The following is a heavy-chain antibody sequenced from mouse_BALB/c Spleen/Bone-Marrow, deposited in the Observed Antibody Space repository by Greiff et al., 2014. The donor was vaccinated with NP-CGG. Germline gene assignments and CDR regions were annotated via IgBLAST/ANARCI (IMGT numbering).Heavy chain of an antibody. Sequence: EVQLQQSGPELVKPGASVKMSCKASGYTFTDYNIHWVKQSHGKSLEWIGYIYPYNGVTGYNQKFKTKATLTVDNSSITAYMELRSLASEDSAAYYCARGLWGNYYFDYWGQGTTLTVSS. D-gene: IGHD2-1*01. CDR2: IYPYNGVT. CDR3: ARGLWGNYYFDY. V-gene: IGHV1S29*02. J-gene: IGHJ2*01. CDR1: GYTFTDYN.